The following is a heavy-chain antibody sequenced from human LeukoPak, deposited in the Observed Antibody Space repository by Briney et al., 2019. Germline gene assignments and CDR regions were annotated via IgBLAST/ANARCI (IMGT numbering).Heavy chain of an antibody. Sequence: PSETLSLTCTVSGGSISSYYWSWIRQPPGKGLEWIGYIYYSGSTNYNPSLKSRVTISVDTSENQFSLKLSSVTAADTAVYYCARVLYYGDYYFDYWGQGTLVTVSS. CDR3: ARVLYYGDYYFDY. V-gene: IGHV4-59*01. J-gene: IGHJ4*02. CDR1: GGSISSYY. D-gene: IGHD4-17*01. CDR2: IYYSGST.